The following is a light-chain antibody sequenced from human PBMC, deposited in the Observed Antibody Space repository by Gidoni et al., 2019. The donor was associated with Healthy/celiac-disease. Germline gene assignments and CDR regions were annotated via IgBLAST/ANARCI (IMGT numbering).Light chain of an antibody. CDR3: QQFNSYRVT. CDR1: QGIISA. V-gene: IGKV1-13*02. Sequence: AIQLTQSPSSLSASVGDRVTITCRASQGIISALAWYQQKPGKAPKLLIYDASSLERGVPSRFSGSGSGTEFTLTISSLQPEDFATYYCQQFNSYRVTFGQGTKLEIK. J-gene: IGKJ2*01. CDR2: DAS.